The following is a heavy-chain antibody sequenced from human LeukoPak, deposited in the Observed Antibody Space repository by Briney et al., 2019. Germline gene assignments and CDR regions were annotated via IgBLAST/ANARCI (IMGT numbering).Heavy chain of an antibody. D-gene: IGHD3-22*01. Sequence: GGSLRLSCAASGFTFSSYSMNWVRQAPGKGLEWVSYISSSGSTIYYADSVKGRFTISRDNAKNSLYLQMNSLRAEDTAVYYCAREGYDSSGYRYYFDYWGQGTLVTVSS. V-gene: IGHV3-48*01. J-gene: IGHJ4*02. CDR3: AREGYDSSGYRYYFDY. CDR1: GFTFSSYS. CDR2: ISSSGSTI.